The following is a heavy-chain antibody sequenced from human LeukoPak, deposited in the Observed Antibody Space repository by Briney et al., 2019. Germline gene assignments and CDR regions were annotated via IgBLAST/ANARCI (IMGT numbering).Heavy chain of an antibody. Sequence: SGGSLRLSCAASGFTFSSYWMSWVRQAPGKGLEWVSTIGGSGKTTSYADSVKGRFTISRDNSKNTLYLQMNSLRVEDTAVYYCAKDLFVGLDGYYFDYWGQGILVSVSS. V-gene: IGHV3-23*01. CDR2: IGGSGKTT. J-gene: IGHJ4*02. D-gene: IGHD3-10*02. CDR3: AKDLFVGLDGYYFDY. CDR1: GFTFSSYW.